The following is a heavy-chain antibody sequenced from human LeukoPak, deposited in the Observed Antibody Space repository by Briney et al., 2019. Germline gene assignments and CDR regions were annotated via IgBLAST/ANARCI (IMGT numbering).Heavy chain of an antibody. V-gene: IGHV4-34*01. J-gene: IGHJ2*01. Sequence: PSETLSLTCAVYGGSFSGYYWSWIRQPPGKGLEWIGEINHSGSTNYNPSLKSRVTISVDTSKNQFSLKLSSVTAADTAVYYCRIAAAGRDWYFDLWGRGTLVTVSS. CDR1: GGSFSGYY. CDR3: RIAAAGRDWYFDL. CDR2: INHSGST. D-gene: IGHD6-13*01.